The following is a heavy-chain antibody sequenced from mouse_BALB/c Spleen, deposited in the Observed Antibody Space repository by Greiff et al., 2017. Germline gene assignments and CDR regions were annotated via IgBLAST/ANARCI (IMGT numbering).Heavy chain of an antibody. V-gene: IGHV1-9*01. Sequence: QVQLKQSGAELMKPGASVKISCKATGYTFSSYWIEWVKQRPGHGLEWIGEILPGSGSTNYNEKFKGKATFTADTSSNTAYMQLSSLTSEDSAVYYCARRRLTTDYWGQGTTLTVSS. CDR1: GYTFSSYW. J-gene: IGHJ2*01. CDR3: ARRRLTTDY. D-gene: IGHD2-1*01. CDR2: ILPGSGST.